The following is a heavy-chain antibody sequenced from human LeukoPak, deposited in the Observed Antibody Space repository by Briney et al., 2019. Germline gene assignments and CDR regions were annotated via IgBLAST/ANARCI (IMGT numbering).Heavy chain of an antibody. Sequence: GESLKISCKGSGYSFTSYWIGWVRQMPGKGLEWMGIIYPGDSDTRYSPSFQGQVTISADKSISTAYLQWSSLKASDTAMYYCARHWVGGYCSSTSCYTGLDYWGQGTLVTVSS. J-gene: IGHJ4*02. CDR3: ARHWVGGYCSSTSCYTGLDY. D-gene: IGHD2-2*02. CDR1: GYSFTSYW. CDR2: IYPGDSDT. V-gene: IGHV5-51*01.